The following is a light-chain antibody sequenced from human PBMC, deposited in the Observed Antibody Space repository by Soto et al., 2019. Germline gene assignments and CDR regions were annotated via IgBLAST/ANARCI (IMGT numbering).Light chain of an antibody. J-gene: IGKJ1*01. CDR2: KAS. Sequence: DIRMTQSPSTLSGSVGDRFTITCRASQTISSWLAWYPQTPGKAPKLLIYKASTLKSGVPSRFSGSGAGTEFTLTISSLQPDDFETDYCQHYNSYSEAFGQGTKVDIK. CDR3: QHYNSYSEA. V-gene: IGKV1-5*03. CDR1: QTISSW.